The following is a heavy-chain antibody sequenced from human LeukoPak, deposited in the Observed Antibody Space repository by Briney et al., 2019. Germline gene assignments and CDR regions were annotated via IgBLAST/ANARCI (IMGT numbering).Heavy chain of an antibody. V-gene: IGHV3-15*01. J-gene: IGHJ4*02. CDR1: GFTFSDAW. D-gene: IGHD4-17*01. CDR2: IKSQTHGGTT. CDR3: TTRGTTVTTKFDY. Sequence: PGGSLRLSCAGSGFTFSDAWMSWVRQAPGKRLEWVGHIKSQTHGGTTDYAAPVKGRFTISRDDSKNTPYLQMNSLKTEDTAVYYCTTRGTTVTTKFDYWGQGTLVTVSS.